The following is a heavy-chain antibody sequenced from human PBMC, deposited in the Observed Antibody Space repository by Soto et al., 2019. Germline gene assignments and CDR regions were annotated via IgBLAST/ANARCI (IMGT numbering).Heavy chain of an antibody. CDR1: GFTFSRYA. J-gene: IGHJ4*02. CDR2: ISGSGGST. D-gene: IGHD5-18*01. CDR3: AKDYGYSYGFGY. Sequence: EVQLLESGGGLVQPGGSLRLSCAASGFTFSRYAMSWVRQAPGKGLEWVSAISGSGGSTYYADSVKGRFTISRDNSKNTLYLQMNSLRAEDTAVYYCAKDYGYSYGFGYWGQGTLVTVSS. V-gene: IGHV3-23*01.